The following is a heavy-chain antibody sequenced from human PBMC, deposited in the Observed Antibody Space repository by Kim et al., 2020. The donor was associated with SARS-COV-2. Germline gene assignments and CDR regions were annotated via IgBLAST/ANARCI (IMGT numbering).Heavy chain of an antibody. J-gene: IGHJ4*02. D-gene: IGHD6-13*01. Sequence: HYPDAVKGRFTISRDDSTNTLYLQMSSLRVEDTAVYYCAKVIWRATAGSNYWGQGILVTVSS. V-gene: IGHV3-23*01. CDR3: AKVIWRATAGSNY.